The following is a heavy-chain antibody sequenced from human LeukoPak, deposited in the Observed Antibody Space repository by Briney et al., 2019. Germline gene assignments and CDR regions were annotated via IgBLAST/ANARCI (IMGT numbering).Heavy chain of an antibody. CDR2: IIPIFGTA. D-gene: IGHD2-2*01. V-gene: IGHV1-69*05. CDR1: GGTFSSYA. Sequence: SVKVSCTASGGTFSSYAISWVRQAPGQGLEWMGGIIPIFGTANYAQKFQGRVTITTDESTSTAYMELSSLRSEDTAVYYCARVRAPAGYCSSTSCFGQYYYFDYWGQGTLVTVSS. J-gene: IGHJ4*02. CDR3: ARVRAPAGYCSSTSCFGQYYYFDY.